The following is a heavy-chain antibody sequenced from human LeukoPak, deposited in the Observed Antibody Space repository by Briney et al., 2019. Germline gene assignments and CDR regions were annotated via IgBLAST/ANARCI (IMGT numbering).Heavy chain of an antibody. J-gene: IGHJ6*02. Sequence: GGSLRLSCAASGFSFSDSWMSWVRQAPGKGPEWVANIKEDESQEHHADSVKGRFTVSRDNAKNSLFLQMNSLRVEDTAVYYCATYKNWVAGDVWGQGTTVSVSS. CDR2: IKEDESQE. CDR1: GFSFSDSW. V-gene: IGHV3-7*01. CDR3: ATYKNWVAGDV. D-gene: IGHD7-27*01.